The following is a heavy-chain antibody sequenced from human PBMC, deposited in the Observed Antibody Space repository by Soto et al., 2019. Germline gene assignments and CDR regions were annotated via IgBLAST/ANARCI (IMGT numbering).Heavy chain of an antibody. CDR3: ATAPSGDNVDY. D-gene: IGHD7-27*01. J-gene: IGHJ4*02. Sequence: SETLSLTCIVSRGSISNVLDCCSCIRQLQDKGLEWIGHIYSGGSIYNNPSLTSRVTISVDTSKNQFSLQLSSVSAADTAVYFCATAPSGDNVDYWGQGTLVSVSS. V-gene: IGHV4-30-4*01. CDR1: RGSISNVLDC. CDR2: IYSGGSI.